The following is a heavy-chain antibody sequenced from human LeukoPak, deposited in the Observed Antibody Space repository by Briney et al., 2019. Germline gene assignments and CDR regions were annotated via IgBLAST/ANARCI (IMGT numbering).Heavy chain of an antibody. J-gene: IGHJ4*02. D-gene: IGHD3-10*01. CDR1: GGSFSGYY. CDR3: ARDRLTPMVRGSLDY. V-gene: IGHV4-34*01. CDR2: INHSGST. Sequence: PSETLSLTCAVYGGSFSGYYWSWIRQPPGKGLEWIGEINHSGSTNYNPSLKSRVTISVDTSKNQFSLKLSSVTAAGTAVYYCARDRLTPMVRGSLDYWGQGTLVTVSS.